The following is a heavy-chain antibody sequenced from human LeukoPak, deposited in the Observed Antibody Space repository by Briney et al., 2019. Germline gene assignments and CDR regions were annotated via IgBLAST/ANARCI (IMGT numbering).Heavy chain of an antibody. CDR3: AKDFPVVVILDKYDAFDI. J-gene: IGHJ3*02. V-gene: IGHV3-30*02. D-gene: IGHD3-22*01. CDR1: GFTFSSYW. Sequence: GGSLRLSCAASGFTFSSYWMSWVRQAPGKGLEWVAFIPYDGSNKYYADSVKGRFTISRDSSKNTLYLQMNSLRAEDTAVYYCAKDFPVVVILDKYDAFDIWGQGTMVTVSS. CDR2: IPYDGSNK.